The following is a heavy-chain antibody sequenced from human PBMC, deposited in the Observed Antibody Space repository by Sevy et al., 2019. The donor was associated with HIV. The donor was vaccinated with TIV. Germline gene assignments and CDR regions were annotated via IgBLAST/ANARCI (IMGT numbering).Heavy chain of an antibody. CDR2: MNPNSGNT. CDR3: ARGEVGYDFWSGYYVPYYYGMDV. Sequence: ASVKVSCKASGYTFTSYDINWVRQATGQGLEWMGWMNPNSGNTGYAQKFQGRVTMTRNTSIRTAYMELSSLRSEDTAVYYCARGEVGYDFWSGYYVPYYYGMDVWGQGTTVTVSS. J-gene: IGHJ6*02. CDR1: GYTFTSYD. V-gene: IGHV1-8*01. D-gene: IGHD3-3*01.